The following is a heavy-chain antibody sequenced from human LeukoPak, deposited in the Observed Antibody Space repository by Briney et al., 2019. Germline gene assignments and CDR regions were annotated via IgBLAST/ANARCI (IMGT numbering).Heavy chain of an antibody. V-gene: IGHV3-7*03. Sequence: TGGSLRLSCAASGFTFSLYWMNWVRRAPGKGLEWVANIKQDGSEKNYVDSVKGRFTISRDNAKNSLYLQTNNLRVEDTAMYYCAGGTGFIIKDWGQGTLVTVSS. CDR3: AGGTGFIIKD. J-gene: IGHJ4*02. CDR1: GFTFSLYW. CDR2: IKQDGSEK. D-gene: IGHD3-9*01.